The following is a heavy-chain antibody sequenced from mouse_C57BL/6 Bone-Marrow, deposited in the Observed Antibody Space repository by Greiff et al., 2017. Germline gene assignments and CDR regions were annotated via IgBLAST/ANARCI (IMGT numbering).Heavy chain of an antibody. CDR3: TEGAWFAY. J-gene: IGHJ3*01. Sequence: DVKLVESGGGLVQPGGSMKLSCVASGFTFSNYWMNWVRQSPEKGLEWVAQIRLKSDNYATHYAESVKGRFTISRADSKSSVYLQMNNLRAEDTGIYSCTEGAWFAYWGQGTLVTVSA. CDR1: GFTFSNYW. CDR2: IRLKSDNYAT. V-gene: IGHV6-3*01.